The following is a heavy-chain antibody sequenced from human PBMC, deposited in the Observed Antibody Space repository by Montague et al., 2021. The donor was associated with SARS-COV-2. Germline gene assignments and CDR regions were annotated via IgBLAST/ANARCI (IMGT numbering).Heavy chain of an antibody. Sequence: CAISGDSVSSNTATWNWIKQSPSSGLEWLGRTYYRSKCYHYYAISLQSRITINPDTSKNQFSLQLSSVAPEDTAVFYCARTTTRMLYPENAFDIWGQGTMVTVSS. D-gene: IGHD2-15*01. CDR1: GDSVSSNTAT. V-gene: IGHV6-1*01. J-gene: IGHJ3*02. CDR2: TYYRSKCYH. CDR3: ARTTTRMLYPENAFDI.